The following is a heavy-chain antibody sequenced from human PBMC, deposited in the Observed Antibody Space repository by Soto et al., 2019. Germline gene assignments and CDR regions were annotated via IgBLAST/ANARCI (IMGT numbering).Heavy chain of an antibody. Sequence: SETLSLTCTVSGGFTWGWIRQSPDKGLEWIGYIYNSGRYNYNPSLESRLTISIDTSKNQFSLRLASVTAADTAVYYCARTLPNRQLFDSWSQRTLVTVSS. CDR2: IYNSGRY. CDR1: GGFT. V-gene: IGHV4-59*01. D-gene: IGHD1-1*01. J-gene: IGHJ4*02. CDR3: ARTLPNRQLFDS.